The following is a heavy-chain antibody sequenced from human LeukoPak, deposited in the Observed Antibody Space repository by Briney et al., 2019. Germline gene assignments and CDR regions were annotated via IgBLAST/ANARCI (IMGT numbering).Heavy chain of an antibody. Sequence: GGSLRLSCAASGFTFSSYSMNWVRQAPGKGLEWVSYISSSSTIYYADSVKGRFTISRDNAKNSLYLQMNSLRDEDTAVYYCARDVHYYDSSGPNWFDPWGQGTLVTVSS. CDR2: ISSSSTI. V-gene: IGHV3-48*02. J-gene: IGHJ5*02. CDR3: ARDVHYYDSSGPNWFDP. CDR1: GFTFSSYS. D-gene: IGHD3-22*01.